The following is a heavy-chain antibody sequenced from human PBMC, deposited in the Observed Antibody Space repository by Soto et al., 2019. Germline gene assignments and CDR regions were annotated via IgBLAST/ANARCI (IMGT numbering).Heavy chain of an antibody. Sequence: PGESLKISCKVSGRTFINHWTAWVRQMPGKGLEWMGIIYPGDSDARYSPSFAGQVTISVDKSITTAYLHWSSLEASDSAVYYCARQGDMAATPADAFDIWGQGTLVTVPS. V-gene: IGHV5-51*01. CDR1: GRTFINHW. CDR3: ARQGDMAATPADAFDI. J-gene: IGHJ3*02. D-gene: IGHD6-19*01. CDR2: IYPGDSDA.